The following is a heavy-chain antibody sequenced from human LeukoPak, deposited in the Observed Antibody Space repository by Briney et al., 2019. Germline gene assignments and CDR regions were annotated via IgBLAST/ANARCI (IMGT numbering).Heavy chain of an antibody. V-gene: IGHV3-21*01. CDR2: ISSSSSYI. J-gene: IGHJ2*01. Sequence: GGSLRLSCAASGFTFSSYSMNWVRQAPGKGLEWVSSISSSSSYIYYADSVKGRFTISRDNAKNSLYLQTNSLRAEDTAVYYCATRTSSWYLSQDWYFDLWGRGTLVTVSS. CDR1: GFTFSSYS. CDR3: ATRTSSWYLSQDWYFDL. D-gene: IGHD6-13*01.